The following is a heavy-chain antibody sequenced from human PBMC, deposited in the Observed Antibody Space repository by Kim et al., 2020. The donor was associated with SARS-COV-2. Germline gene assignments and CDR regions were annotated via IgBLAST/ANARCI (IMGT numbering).Heavy chain of an antibody. CDR1: GYTFTSYD. D-gene: IGHD1-20*01. CDR3: VRGTLDVYNLITSYYFLDP. V-gene: IGHV1-8*01. Sequence: ASVKVSCEASGYTFTSYDINWVRQATGHGLEWMGWMNPNSGNTGYAQKFQGRVIMTRATSINTAYMELSSLRSEDTAVYFCVRGTLDVYNLITSYYFLDPWGQGTLATVSS. CDR2: MNPNSGNT. J-gene: IGHJ5*01.